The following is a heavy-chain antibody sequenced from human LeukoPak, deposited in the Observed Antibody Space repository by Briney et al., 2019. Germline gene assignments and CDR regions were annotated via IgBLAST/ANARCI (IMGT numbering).Heavy chain of an antibody. Sequence: ASVKVSCKVSGYTLTELSMHWVRQAPGKGLEWMGGFDPEDGETIYAQKFQGRVTMTEDTSTDTAYMELSSLRSEDTAVYYCATGAPSTMVRGVIRRAFDIWGQGTMVTVS. D-gene: IGHD3-10*01. J-gene: IGHJ3*02. CDR1: GYTLTELS. CDR3: ATGAPSTMVRGVIRRAFDI. CDR2: FDPEDGET. V-gene: IGHV1-24*01.